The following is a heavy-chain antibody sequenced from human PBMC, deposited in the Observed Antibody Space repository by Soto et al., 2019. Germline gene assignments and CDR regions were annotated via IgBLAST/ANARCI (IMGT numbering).Heavy chain of an antibody. D-gene: IGHD2-15*01. CDR1: GGSISSGDYY. CDR3: ARGVCSGGSCYRGFDP. V-gene: IGHV4-30-4*01. CDR2: IYYSGST. J-gene: IGHJ5*02. Sequence: SETLSLTCTVSGGSISSGDYYWSWIRQPPGKGLEWIGYIYYSGSTYYNPSLKSRVTISADTSKNQFSLKLSSVTAADTAVYYCARGVCSGGSCYRGFDPWGQGTLVTVSS.